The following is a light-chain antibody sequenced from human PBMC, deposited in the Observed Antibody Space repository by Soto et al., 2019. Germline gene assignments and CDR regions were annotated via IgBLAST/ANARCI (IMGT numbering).Light chain of an antibody. Sequence: QSALTQPPSASGSPGQLVTICCTGTSSDVGGYNFVSWYQQHPGKALKLMIYEVSERPSGVPDRFSGSKSGNTASLTVSGLQAEDEAGYYCSSYAGSNIVVFGGGTKLTVL. CDR2: EVS. V-gene: IGLV2-8*01. CDR1: SSDVGGYNF. J-gene: IGLJ2*01. CDR3: SSYAGSNIVV.